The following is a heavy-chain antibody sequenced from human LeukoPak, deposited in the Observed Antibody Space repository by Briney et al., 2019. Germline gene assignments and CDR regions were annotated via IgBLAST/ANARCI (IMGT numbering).Heavy chain of an antibody. J-gene: IGHJ1*01. CDR3: AMGATGEYLQF. CDR2: IRYDGNNK. CDR1: GFSFSRFG. D-gene: IGHD1-26*01. Sequence: GGSLRLSCAGSGFSFSRFGMHWVRQAPGKGLEWVAFIRYDGNNKYYADSVKGRFTISRDNSNNTLYLQMNRLRTEDTAVYYCAMGATGEYLQFWGQGTLVTVSS. V-gene: IGHV3-30*02.